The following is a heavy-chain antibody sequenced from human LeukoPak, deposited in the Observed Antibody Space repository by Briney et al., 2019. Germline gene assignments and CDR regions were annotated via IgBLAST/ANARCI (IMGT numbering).Heavy chain of an antibody. CDR2: IYYSGST. CDR1: GGSISSYY. CDR3: ARAPAGGSYDIDY. J-gene: IGHJ4*02. V-gene: IGHV4-59*01. D-gene: IGHD1-26*01. Sequence: SETLSLTCTVSGGSISSYYWSWIRQPPGKGLEWIGYIYYSGSTNYNPSLKSRVTISVDTSKNQFSLKLSSVTAADTAVYYCARAPAGGSYDIDYWGQGTLVTVSS.